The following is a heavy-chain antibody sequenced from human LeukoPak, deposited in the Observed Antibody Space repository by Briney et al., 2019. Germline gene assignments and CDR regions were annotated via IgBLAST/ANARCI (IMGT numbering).Heavy chain of an antibody. Sequence: SETLSLTCTVSGGPISSYYRSWIRQPPGKGLEWIGYVYDSESTNYNPSLKGRVAISLDTSKSQFSLRLTSVTAADSAVYFCARSPRLCSSTSCRYMDVWGKGTTVTVSS. CDR1: GGPISSYY. D-gene: IGHD2-2*01. CDR3: ARSPRLCSSTSCRYMDV. V-gene: IGHV4-59*01. J-gene: IGHJ6*03. CDR2: VYDSEST.